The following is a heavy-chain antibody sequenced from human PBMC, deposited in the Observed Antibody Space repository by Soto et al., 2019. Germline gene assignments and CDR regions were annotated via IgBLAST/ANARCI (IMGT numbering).Heavy chain of an antibody. CDR2: IDTGTRHV. Sequence: EVQVVESGGGLVKPGGSLRLSCAASGFTFSSSDMNWVRQAPGKGLEWVSSIDTGTRHVYYADSVRGRFTISRDDAKNSLYLQMNSLSVEDTALYYCARRTVTTYHYFDYWGQGTLVTVSS. D-gene: IGHD4-17*01. CDR3: ARRTVTTYHYFDY. V-gene: IGHV3-21*01. CDR1: GFTFSSSD. J-gene: IGHJ4*02.